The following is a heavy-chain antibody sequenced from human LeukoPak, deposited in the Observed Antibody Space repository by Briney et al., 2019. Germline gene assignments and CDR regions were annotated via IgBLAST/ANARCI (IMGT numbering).Heavy chain of an antibody. CDR2: IYYSGST. CDR1: GGSISSYY. CDR3: ARQYSSALGSDFDY. Sequence: PSETLSLTCTVSGGSISSYYWSWIRQPPGKGLEWIGYIYYSGSTNYNPSLKSRVTISVDTSKNQFSLELSSVTAADTAVYYCARQYSSALGSDFDYWGQGTLVTVSS. J-gene: IGHJ4*02. D-gene: IGHD6-25*01. V-gene: IGHV4-59*01.